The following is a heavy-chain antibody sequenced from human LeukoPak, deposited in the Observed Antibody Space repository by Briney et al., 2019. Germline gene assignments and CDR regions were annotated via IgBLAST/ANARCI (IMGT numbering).Heavy chain of an antibody. J-gene: IGHJ4*02. CDR1: GYTFTGYY. CDR2: INPNSGGT. D-gene: IGHD5-24*01. V-gene: IGHV1-2*06. Sequence: VASVTVSCTASGYTFTGYYMHWVRQAPGQGLEWMGRINPNSGGTNYAQKFQGGVTMIRDTSISTAYLELSRLRSDDPAVYYCARVNGDGLYYFDYWGQGTLVTVSS. CDR3: ARVNGDGLYYFDY.